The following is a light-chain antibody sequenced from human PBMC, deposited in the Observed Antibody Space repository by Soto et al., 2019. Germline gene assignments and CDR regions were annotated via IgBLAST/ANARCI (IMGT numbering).Light chain of an antibody. CDR3: MQALQTPIT. CDR1: QSLLHSNEYNC. J-gene: IGKJ5*01. V-gene: IGKV2-28*01. Sequence: DIVMTQSPLSLPVTPGESASISCRSSQSLLHSNEYNCLDWYLQKPGQSPQLLIYLGSNRASGVPDRFSGSGSGTDFTLKISRVEAEDVGVYYCMQALQTPITFGQGTRLEIK. CDR2: LGS.